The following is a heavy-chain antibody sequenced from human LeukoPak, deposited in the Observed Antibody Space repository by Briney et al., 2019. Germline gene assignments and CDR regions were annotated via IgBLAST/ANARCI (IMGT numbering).Heavy chain of an antibody. Sequence: ASVKVSCKASGYTFTGYHMYWVRQAPGQGLEWMGWINPSSGGTRYAQKFQGRVTMTRDTSISTAYMELSRLTSDDTAVYYCARRSYCSSTSCRTSFDYWGQGTLVTVSS. CDR1: GYTFTGYH. CDR2: INPSSGGT. V-gene: IGHV1-2*02. CDR3: ARRSYCSSTSCRTSFDY. J-gene: IGHJ4*02. D-gene: IGHD2-2*01.